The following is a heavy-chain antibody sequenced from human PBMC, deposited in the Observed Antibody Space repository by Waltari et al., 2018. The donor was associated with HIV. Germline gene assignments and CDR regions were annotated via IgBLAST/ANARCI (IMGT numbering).Heavy chain of an antibody. V-gene: IGHV3-23*04. CDR3: VDDYRGLFVD. CDR2: ISGNGETT. CDR1: GLKFKNFV. J-gene: IGHJ4*02. Sequence: EVQLEESGGTSVEPGGSLRLSCVVSGLKFKNFVMGWVRQPPGRGPEWVSGISGNGETTYYADSVKCRFTISRDNSKNMLFLHLTNLRLEDTALYFCVDDYRGLFVDWGQGTLVTVSS. D-gene: IGHD2-15*01.